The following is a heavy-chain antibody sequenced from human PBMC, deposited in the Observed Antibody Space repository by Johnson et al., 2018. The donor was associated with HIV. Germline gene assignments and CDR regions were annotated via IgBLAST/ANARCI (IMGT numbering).Heavy chain of an antibody. D-gene: IGHD3-22*01. CDR1: GVKFDDYG. J-gene: IGHJ3*01. CDR2: SNWNGGSI. CDR3: VKDTIYYESGGTSGTHGFDV. Sequence: VQLVESGGGVVRPGGSLRLSCAASGVKFDDYGMSWVRQAPGKGLEWVSGSNWNGGSIGYADSVQGRFNISSDNAKNSIYLQRNSLRADDTSLYYCVKDTIYYESGGTSGTHGFDVWGQGTMVTVSS. V-gene: IGHV3-20*04.